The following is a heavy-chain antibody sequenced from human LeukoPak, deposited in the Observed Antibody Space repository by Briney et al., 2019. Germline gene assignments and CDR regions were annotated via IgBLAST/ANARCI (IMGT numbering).Heavy chain of an antibody. CDR2: ISASGDTT. Sequence: GGSLRLSCAASGFTFSSYAMNWVRQAPGKGLEWVSAISASGDTTYYADSVKGRFTISRDNSKNTLYLQMNSLRAEDTAVYYCAKRPTVTTDSSGYLPDYWGQGTLVTVSS. J-gene: IGHJ4*02. D-gene: IGHD3-22*01. CDR1: GFTFSSYA. CDR3: AKRPTVTTDSSGYLPDY. V-gene: IGHV3-23*01.